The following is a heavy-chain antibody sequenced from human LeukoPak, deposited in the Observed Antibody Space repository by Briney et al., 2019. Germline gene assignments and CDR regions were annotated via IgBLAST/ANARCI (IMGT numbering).Heavy chain of an antibody. J-gene: IGHJ4*02. D-gene: IGHD1-1*01. CDR3: ARYCTFRTCSGTKFDS. V-gene: IGHV3-7*03. CDR2: INQDESEK. CDR1: GFTFDDYG. Sequence: GGSLRLSCAASGFTFDDYGMSWVRQAPGKGLEWVATINQDESEKYYLDSVKGRFTISRDTAKNSLYLQMYSLTAEDTALYYCARYCTFRTCSGTKFDSWGPGTLVTVSS.